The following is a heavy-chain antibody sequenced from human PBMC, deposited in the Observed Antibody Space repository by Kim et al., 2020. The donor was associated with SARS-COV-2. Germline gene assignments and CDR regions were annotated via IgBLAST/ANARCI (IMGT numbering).Heavy chain of an antibody. J-gene: IGHJ4*02. V-gene: IGHV5-51*01. D-gene: IGHD3-10*01. Sequence: PSFQAQVTISADKSISTAYLQWSSLKASDTAMYYCARPHRPLVYGPLDYWGQGTLVTVSS. CDR3: ARPHRPLVYGPLDY.